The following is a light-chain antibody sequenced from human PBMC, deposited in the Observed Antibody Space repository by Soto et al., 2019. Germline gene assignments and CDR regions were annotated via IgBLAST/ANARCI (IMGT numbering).Light chain of an antibody. J-gene: IGLJ2*01. CDR2: TNN. V-gene: IGLV1-44*01. Sequence: QSVLTQPPSASGTPGQRVTISCSGSRSNIGSNTVNWYQQLPGTAPKLLIHTNNQRPSGVPDRFSGSKSGTSASLAISGLQSEDEADSYCAAWDDSLNGPVVFGGGTKLPS. CDR3: AAWDDSLNGPVV. CDR1: RSNIGSNT.